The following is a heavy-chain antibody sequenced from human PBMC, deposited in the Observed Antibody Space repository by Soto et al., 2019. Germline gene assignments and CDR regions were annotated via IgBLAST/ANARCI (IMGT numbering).Heavy chain of an antibody. J-gene: IGHJ4*02. Sequence: QVQLQESGPGLVKPSQTLSLTCTVSGGSISSGGYYWSWIRQHPGKGLEWIGYIYYSGSTYYNPSIKSRVTISVDTSKNQFSLKLSSVTAADTAVYYCARDHRGPSLYYFDYWGQGTLVTVSS. CDR1: GGSISSGGYY. D-gene: IGHD3-10*01. CDR3: ARDHRGPSLYYFDY. CDR2: IYYSGST. V-gene: IGHV4-31*03.